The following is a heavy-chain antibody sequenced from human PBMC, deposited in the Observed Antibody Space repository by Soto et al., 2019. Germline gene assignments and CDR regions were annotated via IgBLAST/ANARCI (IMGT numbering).Heavy chain of an antibody. CDR1: GFTFSTYP. D-gene: IGHD4-4*01. V-gene: IGHV3-23*01. Sequence: LRLSCAASGFTFSTYPMNWVRQSPGKGLEWVSGISGSGISTYYADSVKGRFTISRDNSKNTVFLQMNSLRAEDTAVYYCAKPPVITASYYYYDMDVWGQGTTVTVPS. CDR3: AKPPVITASYYYYDMDV. CDR2: ISGSGIST. J-gene: IGHJ6*02.